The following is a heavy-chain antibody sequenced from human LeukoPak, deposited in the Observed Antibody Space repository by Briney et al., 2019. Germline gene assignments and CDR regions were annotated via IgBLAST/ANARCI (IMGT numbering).Heavy chain of an antibody. D-gene: IGHD5-18*01. Sequence: SVTLSLTCTVSGGSISRGDYYWSWIRQPPGRGLEWIGYIYYSGSTYYNPSLKSRLVISVDTSKNQFSLKLNSVTAADTAVYYCGRDTGGYGYVDYWGQGTLVTVSS. V-gene: IGHV4-30-4*01. CDR2: IYYSGST. CDR1: GGSISRGDYY. CDR3: GRDTGGYGYVDY. J-gene: IGHJ4*02.